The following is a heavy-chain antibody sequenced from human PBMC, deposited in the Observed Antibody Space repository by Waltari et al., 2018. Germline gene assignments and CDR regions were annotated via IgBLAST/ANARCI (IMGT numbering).Heavy chain of an antibody. V-gene: IGHV3-48*03. CDR3: ARRSYSYYYGMDV. Sequence: EVQLVESGGGLVQPGGSLRLSCAASEFIFSSFDMNWVRQAPGKGLVWFSYIRTTGFTIYYADSVKGRFTISRDNAKNSLYLQRISLRAEDTAVYYCARRSYSYYYGMDVWGQGTTVTVSS. CDR1: EFIFSSFD. CDR2: IRTTGFTI. J-gene: IGHJ6*02.